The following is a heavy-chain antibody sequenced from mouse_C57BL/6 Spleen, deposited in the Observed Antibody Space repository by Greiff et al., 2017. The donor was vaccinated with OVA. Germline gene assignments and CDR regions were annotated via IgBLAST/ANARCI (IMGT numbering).Heavy chain of an antibody. J-gene: IGHJ3*01. D-gene: IGHD1-1*01. CDR1: GYSITSGYY. CDR2: ISYDGSN. V-gene: IGHV3-6*01. Sequence: EVKLQESGPGLVKPSQSLSLTCSVTGYSITSGYYWNWIRQFPGNKLEWMGYISYDGSNNYNPTLKNRISITRDTSKNQFFLKLNSVTTEDTATYYCAREGDYYGSSSAWFAYWGQGTLVTVSA. CDR3: AREGDYYGSSSAWFAY.